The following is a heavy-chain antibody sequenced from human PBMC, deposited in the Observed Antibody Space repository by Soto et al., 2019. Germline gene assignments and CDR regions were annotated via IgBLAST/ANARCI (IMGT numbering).Heavy chain of an antibody. CDR1: GFSVSNYA. V-gene: IGHV3-23*01. D-gene: IGHD5-12*01. CDR2: INDRGTVT. J-gene: IGHJ4*02. CDR3: ARLSGYDSPSDY. Sequence: GGSLRLSCAVSGFSVSNYAMGWVRQAAGKGLEWVSGINDRGTVTEYVDSVRGRFTISRDNSKNTLYLQLNSLRAEDTAMYFCARLSGYDSPSDYWGQGTLVTVSS.